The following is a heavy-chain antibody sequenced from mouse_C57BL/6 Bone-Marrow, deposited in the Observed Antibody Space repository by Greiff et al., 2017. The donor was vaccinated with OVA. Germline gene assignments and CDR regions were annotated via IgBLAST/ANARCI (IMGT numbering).Heavy chain of an antibody. D-gene: IGHD1-1*01. V-gene: IGHV1-69*01. CDR1: GYTFTSYW. Sequence: QVQLQQPGAELVMPGASVKLSCKASGYTFTSYWMHWVKQRPGQGLEWIGEIDPSDSYTNYNQKLKGKSTLTVDKSSSTAYMQLSSLTSEDSAVFYCARGYYYDSLYYFDYWGQGTTLTVSS. CDR2: IDPSDSYT. CDR3: ARGYYYDSLYYFDY. J-gene: IGHJ2*01.